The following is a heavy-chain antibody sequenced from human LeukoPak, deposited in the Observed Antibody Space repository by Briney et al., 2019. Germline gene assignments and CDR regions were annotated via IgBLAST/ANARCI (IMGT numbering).Heavy chain of an antibody. CDR3: ASNGGGIGFDWLYAFDI. Sequence: GGSLRLSCAASGFTFDDYAMHWVRQAPGKGLEWVSGISWNSGSIGYADSVKGRFTISRDNAKNSLYLQMNSLRAEDTAVYYCASNGGGIGFDWLYAFDIWGQGTMVTVSS. CDR2: ISWNSGSI. J-gene: IGHJ3*02. CDR1: GFTFDDYA. V-gene: IGHV3-9*01. D-gene: IGHD3-9*01.